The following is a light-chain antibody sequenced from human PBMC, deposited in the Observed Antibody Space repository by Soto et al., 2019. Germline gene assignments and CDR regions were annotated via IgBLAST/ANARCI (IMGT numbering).Light chain of an antibody. V-gene: IGLV2-23*02. CDR3: CSYAGSGTVI. J-gene: IGLJ2*01. Sequence: QSALTQPASVSGSPGQSITISCTGTSSDVGSYNLVSWYQQHPDKAPKLMIYEVTNRPSGVSNRFSGSKSGNTASLTISGLQAEDEVNYYCCSYAGSGTVIFGGGTKLTVL. CDR1: SSDVGSYNL. CDR2: EVT.